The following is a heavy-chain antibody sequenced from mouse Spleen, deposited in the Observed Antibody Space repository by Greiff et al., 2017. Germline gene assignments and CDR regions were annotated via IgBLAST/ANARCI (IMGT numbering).Heavy chain of an antibody. CDR3: NAWAHFDY. J-gene: IGHJ2*01. CDR1: GFNIKDYY. Sequence: VQLQQSGAELVRSGASVKLSCTASGFNIKDYYMHWVKQRPEQGLEWIGWIDPENGDTEYAPKFQGKATMTADTSSNTAYLQLSSLTSEDTAVYYCNAWAHFDYWGQGTTLTVSS. CDR2: IDPENGDT. V-gene: IGHV14-4*02.